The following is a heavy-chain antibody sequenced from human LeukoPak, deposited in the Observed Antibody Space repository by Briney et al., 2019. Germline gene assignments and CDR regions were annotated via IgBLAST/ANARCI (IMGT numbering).Heavy chain of an antibody. V-gene: IGHV3-48*04. Sequence: GGSLRLSCAASGFTFSSYGMHWVRQAPGKGLEWVSYISSGSGTIYYADSVKGRFTISRDNAKNSLYLQMNSLRAEDTAIYYCARDPTYDFWSGYSHYFDYWGQGTLVTVSS. CDR3: ARDPTYDFWSGYSHYFDY. D-gene: IGHD3-3*01. CDR2: ISSGSGTI. J-gene: IGHJ4*02. CDR1: GFTFSSYG.